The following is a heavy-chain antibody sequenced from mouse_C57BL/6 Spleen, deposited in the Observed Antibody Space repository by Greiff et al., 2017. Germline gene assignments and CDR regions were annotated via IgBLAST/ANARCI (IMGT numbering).Heavy chain of an antibody. CDR3: ANYDYDVAFAY. J-gene: IGHJ3*01. D-gene: IGHD2-4*01. CDR2: IDPSDSET. Sequence: VQLQQPGAELVRPGSSVKLSCKASGYTFTSYWMHWVKQRPIQGLEWIGNIDPSDSETHYNQKFKDKATLTVDKSSSTAYMQLSSLTSEDSAVYYCANYDYDVAFAYWGQGTLVTVSA. V-gene: IGHV1-52*01. CDR1: GYTFTSYW.